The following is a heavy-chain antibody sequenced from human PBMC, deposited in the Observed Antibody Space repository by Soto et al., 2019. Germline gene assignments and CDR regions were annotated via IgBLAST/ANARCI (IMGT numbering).Heavy chain of an antibody. J-gene: IGHJ4*02. Sequence: GGSLRLSCAASGFTFRSYAMSWVLQAPWKGPEWVSGISGSGGSTYYADSVKGRFTSSRDNSKNTLYLQMNSLRAEDTAVYYCAKGHYYDSSGYFYGPYYFDYWGRGTLVTVSS. CDR1: GFTFRSYA. CDR2: ISGSGGST. CDR3: AKGHYYDSSGYFYGPYYFDY. V-gene: IGHV3-23*01. D-gene: IGHD3-22*01.